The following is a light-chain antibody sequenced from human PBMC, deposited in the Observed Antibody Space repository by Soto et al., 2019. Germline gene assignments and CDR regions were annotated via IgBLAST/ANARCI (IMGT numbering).Light chain of an antibody. V-gene: IGKV1-9*01. CDR2: AAS. J-gene: IGKJ4*01. CDR1: QDIRSY. Sequence: DIQLTQSPSFLSASVGDRVTITCRASQDIRSYLAWYQQKPGKAPNLLIYAASTLQSGVPSRFSGSGSGTEFTLTISSLQPEDFASYYCQHLHSYPLPFGGGTKVEI. CDR3: QHLHSYPLP.